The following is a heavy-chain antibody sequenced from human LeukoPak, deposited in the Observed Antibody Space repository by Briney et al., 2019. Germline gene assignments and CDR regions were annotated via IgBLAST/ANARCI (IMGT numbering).Heavy chain of an antibody. CDR2: ISYDGSNK. D-gene: IGHD6-19*01. Sequence: GGSLRLSCAASAFTFSSYAMHWVRQAPGKGLEWVAVISYDGSNKYYADSVKGRFTISRDNSKNTLYLQMNSLRAEDTAVYYCARDYGPSYSSGWWGGFDYWGQGTLVTVSS. V-gene: IGHV3-30*04. J-gene: IGHJ4*02. CDR3: ARDYGPSYSSGWWGGFDY. CDR1: AFTFSSYA.